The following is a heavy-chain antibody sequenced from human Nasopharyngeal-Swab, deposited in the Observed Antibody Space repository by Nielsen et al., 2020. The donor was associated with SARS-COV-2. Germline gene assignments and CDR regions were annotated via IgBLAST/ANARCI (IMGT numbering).Heavy chain of an antibody. V-gene: IGHV3-48*02. CDR1: GFTFSSYS. CDR2: ISSSSSTI. D-gene: IGHD3-9*01. CDR3: ARDGALRYFDQHYYFDY. Sequence: CAASGFTFSSYSMNWVRQAPGKGLEWVSYISSSSSTIYYADSVKGRFTISRDNAKNSLYLQMNSLRDEDTAVYYCARDGALRYFDQHYYFDYWGQGTLVTVSS. J-gene: IGHJ4*02.